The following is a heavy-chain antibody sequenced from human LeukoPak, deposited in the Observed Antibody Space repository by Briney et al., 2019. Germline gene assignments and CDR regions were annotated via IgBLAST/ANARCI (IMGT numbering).Heavy chain of an antibody. CDR3: ARAHDSGGLQIDY. J-gene: IGHJ4*02. Sequence: GASVKVSCKASGYSFTDYYIHWVRQAPGQELEWMGWINPYSGVTTYAQKFQGRVTMTRDTSISTAYMDLSELKSADTAVYYCARAHDSGGLQIDYWGQGTLVTVCS. V-gene: IGHV1-2*02. CDR2: INPYSGVT. CDR1: GYSFTDYY. D-gene: IGHD4/OR15-4a*01.